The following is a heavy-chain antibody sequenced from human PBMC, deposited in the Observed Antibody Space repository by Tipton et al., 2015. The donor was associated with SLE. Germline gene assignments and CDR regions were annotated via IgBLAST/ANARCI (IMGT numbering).Heavy chain of an antibody. CDR2: IHTDGSST. J-gene: IGHJ4*02. V-gene: IGHV3-74*01. Sequence: GSLRLSCAASGFTFSTYWMHWVRQAPGKGLVCVSRIHTDGSSTNYADSVKGRFTISRDNAKNTLYLQMNSLRAEDTAVYYCARDGPGIPIDYWGQGTLVTVSS. CDR1: GFTFSTYW. CDR3: ARDGPGIPIDY. D-gene: IGHD3-10*01.